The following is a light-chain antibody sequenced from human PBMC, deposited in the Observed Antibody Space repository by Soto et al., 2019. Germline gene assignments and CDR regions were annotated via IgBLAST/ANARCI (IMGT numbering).Light chain of an antibody. V-gene: IGKV3-20*01. Sequence: EIVLTQSPGTLSLSPGERATLSCRASQSVSNYLAWYQRKPGQAPRLLIYGASSRATGIPDRFSGSGPGTDFTLTISRLEPEDFAVYYCHQYGGSPQTFGQGTKVDIK. CDR3: HQYGGSPQT. J-gene: IGKJ1*01. CDR2: GAS. CDR1: QSVSNY.